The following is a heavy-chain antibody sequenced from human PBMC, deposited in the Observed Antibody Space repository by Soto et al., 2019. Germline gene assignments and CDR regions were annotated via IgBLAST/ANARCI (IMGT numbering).Heavy chain of an antibody. CDR3: ARDRCGSTSCYGYYYYGMDV. CDR1: GGTFSSYT. Sequence: QVQLVQSGAEVKKPGSSVKVSCKASGGTFSSYTISWVRQAPGQGLEWMGRIIPILGIANYAQKFQGRVTITADKATSTAYMELSSLRSQDTAVYYCARDRCGSTSCYGYYYYGMDVWGQGTTVTVSS. J-gene: IGHJ6*02. D-gene: IGHD2-2*01. V-gene: IGHV1-69*08. CDR2: IIPILGIA.